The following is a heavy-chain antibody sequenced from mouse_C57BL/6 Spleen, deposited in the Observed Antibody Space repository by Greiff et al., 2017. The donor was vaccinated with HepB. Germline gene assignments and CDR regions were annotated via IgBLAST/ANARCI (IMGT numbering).Heavy chain of an antibody. J-gene: IGHJ2*01. D-gene: IGHD2-4*01. CDR3: ARSGGMIKGYFDY. CDR1: GFTFSDYG. CDR2: ISSGSSTI. Sequence: DVHLVESGGGLVKPGGSLKLSCAASGFTFSDYGMHWVRQAPEKGLEWVAYISSGSSTIYYADTVKGRFTISRDNAKNTLFLQMTSLRSEDTAMYYCARSGGMIKGYFDYWGQGTTLTVSS. V-gene: IGHV5-17*01.